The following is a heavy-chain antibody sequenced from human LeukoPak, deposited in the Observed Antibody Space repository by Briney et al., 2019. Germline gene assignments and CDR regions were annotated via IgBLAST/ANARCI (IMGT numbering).Heavy chain of an antibody. J-gene: IGHJ4*02. CDR2: IKQDGSEK. CDR3: AKDLLLPGYSSGWPLDY. Sequence: GGSLRLSCAASGFTFSSYWMSWVRQAPGKGLEWVANIKQDGSEKYYVDSVKGRFTISRDNSKNTLYLQMNSLRAEDTAVYYCAKDLLLPGYSSGWPLDYWGQGTLVTVSS. CDR1: GFTFSSYW. D-gene: IGHD6-19*01. V-gene: IGHV3-7*03.